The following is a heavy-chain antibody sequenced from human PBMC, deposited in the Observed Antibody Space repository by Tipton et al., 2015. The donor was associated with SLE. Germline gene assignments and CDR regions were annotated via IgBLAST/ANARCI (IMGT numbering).Heavy chain of an antibody. CDR3: VVCSPSSCSYFDY. D-gene: IGHD2-2*01. CDR2: INYSGTT. Sequence: TLSLTCSVSGGSISSGNYYWGWIWQPPGKGLEWIGTINYSGTTYYNPSLKSRVTLSVDTSKNQFSLRLTSVTAADTAVYYCVVCSPSSCSYFDYWGQGRLVTVSS. J-gene: IGHJ4*02. V-gene: IGHV4-39*07. CDR1: GGSISSGNYY.